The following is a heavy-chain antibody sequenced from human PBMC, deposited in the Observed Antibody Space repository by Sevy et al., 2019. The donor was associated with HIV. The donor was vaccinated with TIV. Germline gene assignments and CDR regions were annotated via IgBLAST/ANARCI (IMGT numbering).Heavy chain of an antibody. Sequence: GGSLRLSCIASGFTFSRSSMNWVRQAPGKGLEWVSSISSSSNYIDYAYSMKGRFTISRDNAKNSLYLQMNSLRADDTAVYYCAGDRREMVKGADDSFHIWGQGTMVTVSS. J-gene: IGHJ3*02. CDR1: GFTFSRSS. V-gene: IGHV3-21*01. CDR3: AGDRREMVKGADDSFHI. D-gene: IGHD3-10*01. CDR2: ISSSSNYI.